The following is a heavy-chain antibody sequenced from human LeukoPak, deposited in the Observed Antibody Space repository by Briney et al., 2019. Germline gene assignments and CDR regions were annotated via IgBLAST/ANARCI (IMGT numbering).Heavy chain of an antibody. D-gene: IGHD6-13*01. CDR2: IYYSGST. J-gene: IGHJ3*02. CDR1: GGSISSYY. CDR3: ARVCGSSWFCAFDI. V-gene: IGHV4-59*01. Sequence: SETLSLTCTVSGGSISSYYWSWIRQPPGKGLEWIGYIYYSGSTNYNPSLKSRVTISVDTSKNQLSLKLSSVTAADTAVYYCARVCGSSWFCAFDIRGQGTMVTVSS.